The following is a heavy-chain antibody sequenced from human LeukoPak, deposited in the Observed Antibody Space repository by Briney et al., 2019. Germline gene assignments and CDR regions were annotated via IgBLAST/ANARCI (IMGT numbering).Heavy chain of an antibody. D-gene: IGHD6-6*01. Sequence: GEPLKISCKGSGYSFTSYLIGWVRQMPGKGLEGMRIIYPGDSDTKYSPSFQGQVTISADKSIPTAYLQWSSLKASVTAICYCARRSTIATRLFDFWGQGTLVTVSS. J-gene: IGHJ4*02. CDR2: IYPGDSDT. V-gene: IGHV5-51*01. CDR1: GYSFTSYL. CDR3: ARRSTIATRLFDF.